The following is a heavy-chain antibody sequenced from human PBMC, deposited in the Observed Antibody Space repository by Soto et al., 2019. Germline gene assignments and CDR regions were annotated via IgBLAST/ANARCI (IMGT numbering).Heavy chain of an antibody. Sequence: EVQLVESGGRFVQPGGSLRLSCAASGFIFSRYEMNWVRQAPGKGLEWISYINSRGHTIHYADSVKGRFTVSRDNAENSLYMQMNRLRAEDTDVYSGARYIDDYDSCGYQDYWGQGTLVTVSS. CDR1: GFIFSRYE. V-gene: IGHV3-48*03. J-gene: IGHJ4*02. CDR3: ARYIDDYDSCGYQDY. D-gene: IGHD3-22*01. CDR2: INSRGHTI.